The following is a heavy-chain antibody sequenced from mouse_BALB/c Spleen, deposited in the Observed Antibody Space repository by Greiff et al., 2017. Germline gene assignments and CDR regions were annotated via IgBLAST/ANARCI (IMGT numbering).Heavy chain of an antibody. Sequence: EVKLMESGPELVKPGASVKISCKASGYTFTDYKMHWVKQSHGKSLEWIGYIYPYNGGTGYNQKFKSKATLTVDNSSSTAYMELRSLTSEDSAVYYCARCDYDRNWYFDVWGAGTTVTVSS. J-gene: IGHJ1*01. CDR1: GYTFTDYK. CDR2: IYPYNGGT. D-gene: IGHD2-4*01. CDR3: ARCDYDRNWYFDV. V-gene: IGHV1S29*02.